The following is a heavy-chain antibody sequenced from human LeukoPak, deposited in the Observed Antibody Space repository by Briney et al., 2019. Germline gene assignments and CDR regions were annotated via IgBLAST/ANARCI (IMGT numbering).Heavy chain of an antibody. CDR1: GFTFSSYS. Sequence: GGSLRLSCAASGFTFSSYSMNWVRQAPGKGLEWVSSISSSSSYINYADSVKGRFTISRDNAKNSLYLQMNSLRAEDTAVYYCARWRSSSERYFDYWGQGTLVTVSS. J-gene: IGHJ4*02. CDR2: ISSSSSYI. V-gene: IGHV3-21*01. CDR3: ARWRSSSERYFDY. D-gene: IGHD6-13*01.